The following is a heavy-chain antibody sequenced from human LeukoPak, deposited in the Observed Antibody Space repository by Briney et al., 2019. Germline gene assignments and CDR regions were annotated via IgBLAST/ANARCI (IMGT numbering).Heavy chain of an antibody. CDR3: ARGPPVVVVTGGWFDP. D-gene: IGHD2-21*02. CDR1: GYTFTSYY. V-gene: IGHV1-46*01. CDR2: INPSGGST. J-gene: IGHJ5*02. Sequence: ASVKVSCKASGYTFTSYYMHWVRQPPGQGLEWMGIINPSGGSTSYAQQCQGRVTMTRDMSTSTVYMELSSLRSEDTAVYCCARGPPVVVVTGGWFDPWGQGTLVTVSS.